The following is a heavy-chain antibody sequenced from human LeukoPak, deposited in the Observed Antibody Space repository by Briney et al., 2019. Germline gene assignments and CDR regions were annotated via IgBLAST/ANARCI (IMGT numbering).Heavy chain of an antibody. D-gene: IGHD3-22*01. V-gene: IGHV3-21*04. CDR1: GXTFSSYS. CDR3: AKGGGNYASVGFYPYYFDY. J-gene: IGHJ4*02. Sequence: PGGSLRLSWAASGXTFSSYSVNWVRQAPGKGLEWVSSISSSSSYIYYADSVKGRFTISRDNAKNSLYLQMNSLRAEDTAVYYCAKGGGNYASVGFYPYYFDYWGQGTLVTVSS. CDR2: ISSSSSYI.